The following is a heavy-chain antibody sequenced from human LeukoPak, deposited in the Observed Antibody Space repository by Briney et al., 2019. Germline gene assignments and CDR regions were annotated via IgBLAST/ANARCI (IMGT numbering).Heavy chain of an antibody. J-gene: IGHJ4*02. CDR3: ARVGYCGGDCYSFDY. D-gene: IGHD2-21*02. CDR2: INPNSGGT. V-gene: IGHV1-2*06. Sequence: GASVKVSCKASGGTFSSYAISWVRQAPGQGLEWKGRINPNSGGTNYAQKFQGRVTMTRDTSISTAYMELSRLRSDDTAVYYCARVGYCGGDCYSFDYWGQGTLVTVSS. CDR1: GGTFSSYA.